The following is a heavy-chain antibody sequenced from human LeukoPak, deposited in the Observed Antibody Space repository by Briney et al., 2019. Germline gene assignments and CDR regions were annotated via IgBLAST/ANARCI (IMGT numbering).Heavy chain of an antibody. J-gene: IGHJ6*02. CDR1: GFTFSSYS. D-gene: IGHD5-18*01. V-gene: IGHV3-21*01. CDR3: ARDTAMVTYYYYYGMDV. Sequence: GGSLRLSCAASGFTFSSYSMNWVRQAPGKGLEWVSSISSSSSYIYYADSVKGRFTISRDNAKNSPYLQMNSLRAEDTAVYYCARDTAMVTYYYYYGMDVWGQGTTVTVSS. CDR2: ISSSSSYI.